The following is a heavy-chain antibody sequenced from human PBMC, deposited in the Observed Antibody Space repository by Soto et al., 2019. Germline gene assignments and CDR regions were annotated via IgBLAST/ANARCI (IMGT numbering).Heavy chain of an antibody. V-gene: IGHV4-39*01. D-gene: IGHD6-13*01. CDR1: GGSISSSSYY. J-gene: IGHJ4*02. Sequence: QLQLQESGPGLVKPSETLSLTCTVSGGSISSSSYYWGWIRQPPGKGLEWVGSIYYSGSTYYNPSLKSRVTISVDTSKNQFSLKLSSVTAADTAVYYCARQVDSSSFDYWGQGTLVTVSS. CDR3: ARQVDSSSFDY. CDR2: IYYSGST.